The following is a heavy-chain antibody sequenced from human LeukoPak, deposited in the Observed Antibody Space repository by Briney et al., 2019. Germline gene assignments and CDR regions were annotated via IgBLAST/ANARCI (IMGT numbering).Heavy chain of an antibody. CDR1: GFTFSSYS. CDR2: ISSSISLI. D-gene: IGHD1-26*01. CDR3: ARDREWAGFDV. J-gene: IGHJ6*02. Sequence: GGSQRLSCAASGFTFSSYSMNWVRQAPGKGLEWVSYISSSISLIYYVDSVKGRFTISRDNAKKSLYLQMNRLRDEDTAVYYCARDREWAGFDVWGQGTTVTVSS. V-gene: IGHV3-48*02.